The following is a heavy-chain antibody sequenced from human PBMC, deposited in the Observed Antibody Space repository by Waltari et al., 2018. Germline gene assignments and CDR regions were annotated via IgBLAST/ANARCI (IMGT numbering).Heavy chain of an antibody. CDR1: GGSISSYY. CDR3: ARPRETGTTGGFDY. D-gene: IGHD1-1*01. V-gene: IGHV4-59*01. Sequence: QVQLQESGPGLVKPSETLSLTCTVSGGSISSYYWSWIRQPPGKGLEWIGYIYYSGSTNYNPSLKSRVTISVDTSKNQFSLKLSSVTAADTAVYYCARPRETGTTGGFDYWGQGTLVTVSS. CDR2: IYYSGST. J-gene: IGHJ4*02.